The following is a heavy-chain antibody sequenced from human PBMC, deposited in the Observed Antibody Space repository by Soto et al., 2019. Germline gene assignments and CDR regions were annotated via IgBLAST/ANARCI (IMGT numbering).Heavy chain of an antibody. CDR2: IYYSGST. Sequence: SETLSLTCTVSGDSVSSDSYYWSWIRQPPGKGLEWIGYIYYSGSTYYNPSLKSRVTISVDTSKNQFSLKLSSVTAADTAVYYCARDRGKAVAGTDYWGQGTLVTVSS. J-gene: IGHJ4*02. CDR1: GDSVSSDSYY. D-gene: IGHD6-19*01. CDR3: ARDRGKAVAGTDY. V-gene: IGHV4-31*03.